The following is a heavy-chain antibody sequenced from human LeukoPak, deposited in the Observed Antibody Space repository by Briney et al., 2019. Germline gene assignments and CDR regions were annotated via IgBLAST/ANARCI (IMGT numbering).Heavy chain of an antibody. CDR1: GISFSSYS. V-gene: IGHV4-59*01. Sequence: PGGSLRLSCAASGISFSSYSMTWVRQAPGKGLEWIGYIYYSGSTDYNPSLESRVTTSIDTSKNHFSLNLTAVTAADTAIYYCARTGSGRDYYGMDVWGQGTSVTVSS. CDR2: IYYSGST. CDR3: ARTGSGRDYYGMDV. J-gene: IGHJ6*02. D-gene: IGHD5-12*01.